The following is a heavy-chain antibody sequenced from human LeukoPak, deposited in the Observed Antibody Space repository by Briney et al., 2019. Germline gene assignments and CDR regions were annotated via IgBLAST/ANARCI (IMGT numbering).Heavy chain of an antibody. J-gene: IGHJ4*02. Sequence: SETLSLTCTESGGSISSDDYYWHWIRQPAGRGLEWIGRIYTTGNTMYNPSLESRVSMSIDTSKNQVSLKVKSVTAADTAVYYCARGGTLFTFFDSWGQGTLATVSS. CDR2: IYTTGNT. CDR3: ARGGTLFTFFDS. V-gene: IGHV4-61*02. CDR1: GGSISSDDYY.